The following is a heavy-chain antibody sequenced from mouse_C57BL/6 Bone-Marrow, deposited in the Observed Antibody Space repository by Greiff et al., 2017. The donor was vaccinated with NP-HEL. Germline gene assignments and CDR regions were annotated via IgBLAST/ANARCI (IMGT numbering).Heavy chain of an antibody. Sequence: EVKLVESGAELVRPGSSVKMSCKTSGYTFTSYGINWVKQRPGQGLEWIGYIYIGNGYTEYNEKFKGKATLTSDTSSSTAYMQLSSLTSEDSAIYFCARSYYGSSYEFAYWGQGTLVTVSA. CDR2: IYIGNGYT. J-gene: IGHJ3*01. CDR3: ARSYYGSSYEFAY. CDR1: GYTFTSYG. D-gene: IGHD1-1*01. V-gene: IGHV1-58*01.